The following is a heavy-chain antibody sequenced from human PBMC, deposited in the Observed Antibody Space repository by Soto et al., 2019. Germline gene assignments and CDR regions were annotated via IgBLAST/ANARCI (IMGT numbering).Heavy chain of an antibody. D-gene: IGHD4-17*01. CDR3: ATHPPYGPLDH. J-gene: IGHJ4*02. Sequence: ASETLSLTCTVSGGSISSSSYYWGWIRQPPGKGLEWIGSIYYSGSTYYNPSLKSRVTMSVDTSKNQFSLRLTSVTAADTAVYYCATHPPYGPLDHWGQGTLVTVSS. CDR1: GGSISSSSYY. V-gene: IGHV4-39*01. CDR2: IYYSGST.